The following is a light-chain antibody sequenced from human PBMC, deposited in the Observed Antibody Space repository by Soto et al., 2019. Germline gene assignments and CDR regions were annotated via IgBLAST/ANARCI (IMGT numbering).Light chain of an antibody. J-gene: IGKJ1*01. CDR3: QQYGSSGT. CDR1: QSVSNNY. V-gene: IGKV3-20*01. CDR2: GAS. Sequence: EIWLTQYPGTLSRSPGERATLSWGASQSVSNNYLAWYQQKPCQAPRLLIYGASNRATGIPDRFSGSGSGTEFTLTISRMEPEDFAVYYCQQYGSSGTFGQGTKVDIK.